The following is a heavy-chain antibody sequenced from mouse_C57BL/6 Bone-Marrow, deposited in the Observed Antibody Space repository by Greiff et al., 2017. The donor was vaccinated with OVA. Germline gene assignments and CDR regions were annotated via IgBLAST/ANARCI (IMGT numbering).Heavy chain of an antibody. Sequence: QVQLQQSGPGLVQPSQSLSITCTVSGFSLTSYGVHWVRQSPGKGLEWLGVIWRGGSTDYNAAFMSRLSITKDNSKSQVFFKMNSLQADDTAIYYSAKKRFYYGRRDYAMDYWGQGTSVTVSS. CDR1: GFSLTSYG. CDR2: IWRGGST. V-gene: IGHV2-5*01. D-gene: IGHD1-1*01. J-gene: IGHJ4*01. CDR3: AKKRFYYGRRDYAMDY.